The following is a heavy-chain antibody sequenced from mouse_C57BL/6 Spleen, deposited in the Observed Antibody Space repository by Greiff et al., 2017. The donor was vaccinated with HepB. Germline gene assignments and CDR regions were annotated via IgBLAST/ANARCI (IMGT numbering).Heavy chain of an antibody. CDR3: TGAVYYYGSRGYFDV. CDR2: IRLKSDNYAT. J-gene: IGHJ1*03. D-gene: IGHD1-1*01. V-gene: IGHV6-3*01. CDR1: GFTFSNYW. Sequence: EVMLVESGGGLVQPGGSMKLSCVASGFTFSNYWMNWVRQSPEKGLEWVAQIRLKSDNYATHYAESVKGRFTISRDDSKSSVYLQMNNLRAEDTGIYYCTGAVYYYGSRGYFDVWGTGTTVTVSS.